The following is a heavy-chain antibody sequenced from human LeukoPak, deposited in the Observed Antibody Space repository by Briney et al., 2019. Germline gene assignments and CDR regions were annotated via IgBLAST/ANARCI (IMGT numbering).Heavy chain of an antibody. J-gene: IGHJ2*01. Sequence: SGTLSLTCAVSGGSISSSNWWSWVRQPPGKGLEWIGEIYHSGSTNYNPSLKSRVTISVDKSKNQFSLKLSSVTAADTAVYYCARDWDIAAAGHYWYFDLWGRGTLVTVSS. V-gene: IGHV4-4*02. CDR2: IYHSGST. D-gene: IGHD6-13*01. CDR3: ARDWDIAAAGHYWYFDL. CDR1: GGSISSSNW.